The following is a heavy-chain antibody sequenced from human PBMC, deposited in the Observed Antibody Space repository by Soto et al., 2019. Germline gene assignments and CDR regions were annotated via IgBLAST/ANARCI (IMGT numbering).Heavy chain of an antibody. CDR2: ISSSSSYI. J-gene: IGHJ6*02. Sequence: EVQLVESGGGLVKPGGSLRLSCAASGFTFSSYSMNWVRQAPGKGLEWVSSISSSSSYIYYADSVKGRFTISRDNAKNSLYLQMNSLRAEDTAVYYCARNDYSGHYYGMDVWGQGTTVTVSS. V-gene: IGHV3-21*01. D-gene: IGHD4-4*01. CDR3: ARNDYSGHYYGMDV. CDR1: GFTFSSYS.